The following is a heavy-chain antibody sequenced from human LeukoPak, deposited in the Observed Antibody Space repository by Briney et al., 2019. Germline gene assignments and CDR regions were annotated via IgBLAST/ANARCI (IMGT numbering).Heavy chain of an antibody. Sequence: GASVKVSCKASGYTFTGYYMHWVRQAPGQGLEWMGWINPYSGGTNYAQKFQGRVTMTRDTSIGTAYMELSRLRSDDTAVYYCAREPPQDSSGEFDYWGQGTLVTVSS. CDR1: GYTFTGYY. J-gene: IGHJ4*02. V-gene: IGHV1-2*02. D-gene: IGHD6-19*01. CDR2: INPYSGGT. CDR3: AREPPQDSSGEFDY.